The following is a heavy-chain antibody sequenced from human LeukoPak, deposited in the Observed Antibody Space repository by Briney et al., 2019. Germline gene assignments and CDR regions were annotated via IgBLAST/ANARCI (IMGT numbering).Heavy chain of an antibody. CDR2: VYYKGHT. Sequence: SETLSLTCSVSGGSTSGYFWTWIRQPPGKGPEWIGYVYYKGHTSYSPSLESRVTISVDTSKNQFSLKLNSVTAADTAVYYCARRVAAAGRDHFDYWGQGTLVTVSS. J-gene: IGHJ4*02. CDR1: GGSTSGYF. V-gene: IGHV4-59*08. D-gene: IGHD6-13*01. CDR3: ARRVAAAGRDHFDY.